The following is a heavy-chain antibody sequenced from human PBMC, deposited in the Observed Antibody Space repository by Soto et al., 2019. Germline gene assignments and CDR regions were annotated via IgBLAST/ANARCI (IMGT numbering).Heavy chain of an antibody. CDR2: ISWNSGSI. V-gene: IGHV3-9*01. CDR1: GSTFDDYA. CDR3: AKDSSYYYGMDV. J-gene: IGHJ6*02. Sequence: EVQLVESGGGLVQPGRSLRLSCAASGSTFDDYAMHWVRQAPGKGLEWVSGISWNSGSIGYADSVKGRFTISRDNAKNSLYLQMNSLRAEDTALYYCAKDSSYYYGMDVWGQGTTVTVSS.